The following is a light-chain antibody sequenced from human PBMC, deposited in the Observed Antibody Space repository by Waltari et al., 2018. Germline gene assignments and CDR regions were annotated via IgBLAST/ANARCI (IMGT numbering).Light chain of an antibody. V-gene: IGLV1-44*01. CDR2: SDN. J-gene: IGLJ2*01. Sequence: QSVLTQPPSASGTPGQIFTISCSGSSSNIGSNTADWYQQLPGTAPKLLIYSDNQRASVVPDRFSGSKSGTSASLAISGLQSEDEADYYCAAWDDSLNGVVFGGGTKLTVL. CDR3: AAWDDSLNGVV. CDR1: SSNIGSNT.